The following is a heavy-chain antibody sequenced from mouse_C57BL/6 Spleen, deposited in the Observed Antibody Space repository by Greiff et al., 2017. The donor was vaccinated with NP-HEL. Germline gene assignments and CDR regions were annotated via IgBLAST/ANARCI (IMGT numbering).Heavy chain of an antibody. CDR2: IDPSDSET. Sequence: QVQLQQPGAELVRPGSSVKLSCKASGYTFTSYWMHWVKQRPIQGLEWIGNIDPSDSETHYNQKFKDKATLTVDKSSSTAYMQLSSLTSEDSAVYYCAREWGGSSGLYFDYWGQGTTLTVSS. CDR1: GYTFTSYW. J-gene: IGHJ2*01. CDR3: AREWGGSSGLYFDY. V-gene: IGHV1-52*01. D-gene: IGHD3-2*02.